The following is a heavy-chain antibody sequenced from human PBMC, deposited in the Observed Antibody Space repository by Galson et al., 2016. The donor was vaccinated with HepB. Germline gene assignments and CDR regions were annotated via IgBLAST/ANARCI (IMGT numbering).Heavy chain of an antibody. D-gene: IGHD3/OR15-3a*01. V-gene: IGHV3-7*01. CDR3: AALDHGRDV. J-gene: IGHJ6*02. CDR2: IKPDGSEK. CDR1: GFTFRSYT. Sequence: SLRLSCAASGFTFRSYTIHWVRQAPGKGLEWVANIKPDGSEKSYVDSVKGRFTISRDNAQNSLSLQMNSLRDEDTAVYYCAALDHGRDVWGQGTTITVS.